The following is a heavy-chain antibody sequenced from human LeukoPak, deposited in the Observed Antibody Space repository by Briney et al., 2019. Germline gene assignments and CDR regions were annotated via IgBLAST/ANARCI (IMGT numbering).Heavy chain of an antibody. CDR3: ARLYYFDWLSADY. Sequence: SETLSLTCAVYGGSFSGYYWGWIRQPPEKGLEWIGSIYYSGSTYYNPSLKSRVTISVDTSKNQFSLNLYSVTAADTAVYYCARLYYFDWLSADYWGQGTLVTVSS. J-gene: IGHJ4*02. CDR2: IYYSGST. D-gene: IGHD3-9*01. V-gene: IGHV4-39*01. CDR1: GGSFSGYY.